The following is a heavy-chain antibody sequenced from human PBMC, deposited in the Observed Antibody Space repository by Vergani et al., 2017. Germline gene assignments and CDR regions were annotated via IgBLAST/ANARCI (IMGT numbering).Heavy chain of an antibody. V-gene: IGHV4-34*01. D-gene: IGHD3-10*01. Sequence: QVQLQQWGAGLLKPSETLSLTCAVYGGSFSGYYWSWIRQPPGKGLEWTGEINHSGSTNYNPSLKSRVTISVDTSKNQFSLKLSSVTAADTAVYYCARVVGPYYFDYWGQGTLVTVSS. J-gene: IGHJ4*02. CDR2: INHSGST. CDR1: GGSFSGYY. CDR3: ARVVGPYYFDY.